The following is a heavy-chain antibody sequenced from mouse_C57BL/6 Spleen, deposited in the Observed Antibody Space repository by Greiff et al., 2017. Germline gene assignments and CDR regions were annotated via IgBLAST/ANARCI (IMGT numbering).Heavy chain of an antibody. CDR1: GYTFTDYE. CDR3: TTVGTPYYFDY. D-gene: IGHD1-3*01. Sequence: QVQLKESGAELVRPGASVTLSCKASGYTFTDYEMHWVKQTPVHGLEWIGAIDPETGGTAYNQKFKGKAILTADKASSTAYMELRSLTSEDSAVYYCTTVGTPYYFDYWGQGTTLTVSS. V-gene: IGHV1-15*01. CDR2: IDPETGGT. J-gene: IGHJ2*01.